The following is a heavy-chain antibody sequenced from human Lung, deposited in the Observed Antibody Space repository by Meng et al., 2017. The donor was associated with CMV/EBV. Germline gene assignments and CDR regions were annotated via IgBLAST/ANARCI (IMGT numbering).Heavy chain of an antibody. CDR1: GFTFSSYG. Sequence: GESLKISCAASGFTFSSYGMHWVRQAPGKGLEWVAFLLYDGSKKYYADSVKGRFTISRDNSKNTLYLQMNSLRAEDTAVYYCAKISDFWSGSAVWGQGNAV. CDR2: LLYDGSKK. V-gene: IGHV3-30*02. CDR3: AKISDFWSGSAV. D-gene: IGHD3-3*01. J-gene: IGHJ6*02.